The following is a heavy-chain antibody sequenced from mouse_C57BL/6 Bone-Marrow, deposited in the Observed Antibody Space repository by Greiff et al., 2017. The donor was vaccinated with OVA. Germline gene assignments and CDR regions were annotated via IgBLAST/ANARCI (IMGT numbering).Heavy chain of an antibody. D-gene: IGHD1-1*01. CDR2: ISNGGGST. CDR3: ARHGGPYGSSYDWYFDV. V-gene: IGHV5-12*01. CDR1: GFTFSDYY. Sequence: DVMLVESGGGLVQPGGSLKLSCAASGFTFSDYYMYWVRQTPEKRLEWVAYISNGGGSTYYPDTVKGRFTISRDNAKSTLYLQMSRLKSEDTAMYYCARHGGPYGSSYDWYFDVWGTGTTVTVSS. J-gene: IGHJ1*03.